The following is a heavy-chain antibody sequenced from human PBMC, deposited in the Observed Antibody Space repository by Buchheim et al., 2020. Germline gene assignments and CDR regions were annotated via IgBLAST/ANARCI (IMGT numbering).Heavy chain of an antibody. Sequence: QVQLVESGGGLVKHGGSLRLSCAASGFTFSDYYMSWIRQAPGKGLEWVSYISSSSSYTNYADSVKGRFTISRDNAKNSLYLQMNSLRAEDTAVYYCARDIQYYDFWSGYNWFDPWGQGTL. CDR3: ARDIQYYDFWSGYNWFDP. V-gene: IGHV3-11*06. CDR2: ISSSSSYT. CDR1: GFTFSDYY. D-gene: IGHD3-3*01. J-gene: IGHJ5*02.